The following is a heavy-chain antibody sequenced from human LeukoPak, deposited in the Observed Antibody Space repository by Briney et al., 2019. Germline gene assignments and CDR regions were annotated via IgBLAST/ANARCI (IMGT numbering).Heavy chain of an antibody. V-gene: IGHV4-34*01. Sequence: KPSETLSLTCGVSGVSLSAYYWSWIRQSPGKGLEWIGEVSPGGDTNYNPSLKSRVTISVDTSENQLSLRLSSVTAADTAMYYCARIRCGRGPSICYNHWAQGTLVTVSS. J-gene: IGHJ5*02. D-gene: IGHD2-21*01. CDR3: ARIRCGRGPSICYNH. CDR1: GVSLSAYY. CDR2: VSPGGDT.